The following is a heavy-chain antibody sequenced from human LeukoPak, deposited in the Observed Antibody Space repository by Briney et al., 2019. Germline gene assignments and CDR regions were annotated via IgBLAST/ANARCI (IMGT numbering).Heavy chain of an antibody. J-gene: IGHJ3*01. D-gene: IGHD2-2*01. V-gene: IGHV3-74*01. CDR1: GFTFSNDW. Sequence: GGSLRLSCTASGFTFSNDWMHWVRQAPGKGLVWVSHINPDGSRTSYADSVKGRFTISRDNAKNTLYLQMNNLRAEDTAVYYCARAVVLVPAAPPDAFDFWGQGTMVTVSS. CDR2: INPDGSRT. CDR3: ARAVVLVPAAPPDAFDF.